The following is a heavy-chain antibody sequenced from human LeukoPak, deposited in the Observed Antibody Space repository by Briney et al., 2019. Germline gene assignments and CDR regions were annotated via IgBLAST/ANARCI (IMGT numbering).Heavy chain of an antibody. D-gene: IGHD2-15*01. CDR2: IYYSGST. CDR3: ARGGRGRPYYYYGMDV. V-gene: IGHV4-59*01. CDR1: GGSISSYD. Sequence: SETLSLTCTVSGGSISSYDWSWIRQPPGKGLEWIGYIYYSGSTNYNPSPKSRVTISVDTSKNQFSLKLSSVTASDTAVYYCARGGRGRPYYYYGMDVWGQGTTVTVSS. J-gene: IGHJ6*02.